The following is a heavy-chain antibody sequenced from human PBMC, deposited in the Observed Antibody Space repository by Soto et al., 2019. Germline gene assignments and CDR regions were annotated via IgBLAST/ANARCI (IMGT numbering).Heavy chain of an antibody. D-gene: IGHD3-3*01. CDR1: GFTFTNYC. V-gene: IGHV3-74*01. CDR2: VDNDGIYT. J-gene: IGHJ4*02. CDR3: GSVFKY. Sequence: PGGSLRLSLAASGFTFTNYCLRRVRQGPEKGLVWVARVDNDGIYTRNADSVKGRFAITRDNDKNTLYLQMPDLRVEDTAVYYCGSVFKYWGQGSLVTVSS.